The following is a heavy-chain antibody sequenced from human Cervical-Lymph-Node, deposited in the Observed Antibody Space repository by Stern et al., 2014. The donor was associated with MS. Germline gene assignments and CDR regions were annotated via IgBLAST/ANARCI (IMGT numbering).Heavy chain of an antibody. Sequence: EVQLVESGGGLVKPGGSLRVSCAASGFTLSSYSMNWVRQAPGKGLEWVSYISSRSCYRYIADSVNGLFTISRDNAKNSLYLQMNILRSEDTSVYYCARELVSSGLSRYYYCMDVWGQGTTVTVSS. CDR2: ISSRSCYR. D-gene: IGHD3-22*01. V-gene: IGHV3-21*01. CDR3: ARELVSSGLSRYYYCMDV. J-gene: IGHJ6*02. CDR1: GFTLSSYS.